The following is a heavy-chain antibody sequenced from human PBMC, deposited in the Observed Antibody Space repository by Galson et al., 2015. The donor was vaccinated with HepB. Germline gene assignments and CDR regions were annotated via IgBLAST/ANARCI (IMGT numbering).Heavy chain of an antibody. J-gene: IGHJ6*02. Sequence: SLRLSCAASGFTFSSYRMHWVRQAPGKGLVWVSRINSDGSSTSYADSVKGRFTISRDNAKNTLYLQMNSLRAEDTAVYYCARDPVDYGDFLDYYYGMDVWGQGTTVTVSS. CDR3: ARDPVDYGDFLDYYYGMDV. CDR1: GFTFSSYR. D-gene: IGHD4-17*01. V-gene: IGHV3-74*01. CDR2: INSDGSST.